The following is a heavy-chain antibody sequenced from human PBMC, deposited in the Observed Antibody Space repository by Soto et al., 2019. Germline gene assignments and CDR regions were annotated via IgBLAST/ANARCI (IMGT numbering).Heavy chain of an antibody. D-gene: IGHD6-13*01. CDR3: ARYYGAASGTSLNWFDP. J-gene: IGHJ5*02. V-gene: IGHV1-2*02. Sequence: QVQLVQSGAEVKKPGASVKVSCKSSGYVFTGYYMHWVRQAPVQGLEWLGWLNPISGDTKYAQKFQGRITMDKDTTSTTVYRELTRLRSDDTAVYDCARYYGAASGTSLNWFDPWGQGTLVTVSS. CDR1: GYVFTGYY. CDR2: LNPISGDT.